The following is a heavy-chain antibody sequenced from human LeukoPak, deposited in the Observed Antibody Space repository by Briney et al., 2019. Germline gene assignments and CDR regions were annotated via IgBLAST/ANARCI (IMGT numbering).Heavy chain of an antibody. CDR2: ISNDAVNK. V-gene: IGHV3-30*03. CDR1: GFTFSSYG. CDR3: ARNMVRGYEDAFDI. Sequence: GGPLRLSCAASGFTFSSYGIHWVRQAPGKGLEWVAVISNDAVNKHFADSVKGRFTISRDYSKNMVYLQMNSLRPEDTAVYYCARNMVRGYEDAFDIWGQGTMVTVSS. J-gene: IGHJ3*02. D-gene: IGHD3-10*01.